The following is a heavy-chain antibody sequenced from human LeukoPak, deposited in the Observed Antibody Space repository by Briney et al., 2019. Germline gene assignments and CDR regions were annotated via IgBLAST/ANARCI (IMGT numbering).Heavy chain of an antibody. CDR3: ARGPVVVIYSDAFDI. D-gene: IGHD3-22*01. V-gene: IGHV1-18*01. J-gene: IGHJ3*02. CDR2: ISAYNDNT. Sequence: GASVKVSCKASGYTFTSYGISWVRQAPGQGLEWMGWISAYNDNTNYAQKLQGRVTMTTDTSTSTAYMELRSLRSDDTAVYYCARGPVVVIYSDAFDIWGQGTMVTVSS. CDR1: GYTFTSYG.